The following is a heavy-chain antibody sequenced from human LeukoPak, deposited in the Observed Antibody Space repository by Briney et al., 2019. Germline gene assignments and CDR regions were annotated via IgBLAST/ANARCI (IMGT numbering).Heavy chain of an antibody. CDR1: GYTLTSYD. CDR2: MNPNSGST. Sequence: ASVKVSCKASGYTLTSYDINWVRQATGQGLEWMGWMNPNSGSTGYAQKFQGRVTMTRNTSISTAYMELSSLRSEDTAVYYCARGLLSRSVFGVVIRYFQHWGQGTLVTVSS. V-gene: IGHV1-8*01. D-gene: IGHD3-3*01. J-gene: IGHJ1*01. CDR3: ARGLLSRSVFGVVIRYFQH.